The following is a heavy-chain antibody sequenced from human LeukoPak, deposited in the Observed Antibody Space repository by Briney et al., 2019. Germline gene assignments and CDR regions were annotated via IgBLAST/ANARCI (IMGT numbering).Heavy chain of an antibody. Sequence: GGSLRLSCAASGLTASSSYMSWVRQAPGKGLEWVSVIFSGGTTYYADSVKGRFTISRDNSKNTLYLQMNSLRAEDTAVYYCARDPYYWGQGTLVTVSS. V-gene: IGHV3-53*01. CDR3: ARDPYY. J-gene: IGHJ4*02. CDR2: IFSGGTT. CDR1: GLTASSSY.